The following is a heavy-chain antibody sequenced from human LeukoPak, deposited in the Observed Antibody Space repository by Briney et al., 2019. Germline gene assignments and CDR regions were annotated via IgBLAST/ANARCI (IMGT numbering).Heavy chain of an antibody. D-gene: IGHD5-24*01. V-gene: IGHV3-21*01. CDR1: GFTFSNYN. Sequence: KPGGSLRLSCAASGFTFSNYNMNWVRQAPGKGLEWVSSISSSSSYIYYADSLRGRFTISRDNAENSLYLQMISLRAEDTAVYYCARGRDGSQSPIDYWGQGTLVTVS. J-gene: IGHJ4*02. CDR3: ARGRDGSQSPIDY. CDR2: ISSSSSYI.